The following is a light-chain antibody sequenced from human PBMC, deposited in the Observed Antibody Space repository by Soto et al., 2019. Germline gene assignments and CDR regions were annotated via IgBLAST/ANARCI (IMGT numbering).Light chain of an antibody. CDR2: DAS. CDR3: QQRSSWPLT. J-gene: IGKJ4*01. CDR1: RGIDTY. Sequence: EIVLTQSPATLSLSPGERATLSCRASRGIDTYLAWYQQKRGQAPRLLIYDASNRTTGIPARFSGGGSGTDFTLSISSLETDDFAVYYCQQRSSWPLTGGGGTKVEIK. V-gene: IGKV3-11*01.